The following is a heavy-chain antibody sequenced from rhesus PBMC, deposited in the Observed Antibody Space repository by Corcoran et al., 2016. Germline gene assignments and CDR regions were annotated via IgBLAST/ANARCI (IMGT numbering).Heavy chain of an antibody. CDR1: GYSISSGYG. J-gene: IGHJ6*01. CDR2: IGWSNRST. V-gene: IGHV4-127*01. Sequence: QVQLQESGPGLVKPSETLSLTCAVSGYSISSGYGWSWIRQPPGKGLEWIGYIGWSNRSTNHNHSLKSRVTISKDTSKNQFSLKLSSVTAADTAVYYCARVPYGLDSWGQGVVVTVSS. CDR3: ARVPYGLDS.